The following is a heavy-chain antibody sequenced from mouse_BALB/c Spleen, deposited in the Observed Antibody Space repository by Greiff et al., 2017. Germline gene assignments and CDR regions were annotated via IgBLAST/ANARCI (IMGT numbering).Heavy chain of an antibody. CDR1: GFSLTGYG. Sequence: QVQLQQSGPGLVAPSQSLSITCTVSGFSLTGYGVNWVRQPPGKGLEWLGMIWGDGSTDYNSALKSRLSISKDNSKSQVFLKMNSLQTDDTARYYCARAYGNYAYYYAMDYWGQGTSVTVSS. J-gene: IGHJ4*01. CDR3: ARAYGNYAYYYAMDY. D-gene: IGHD2-10*02. CDR2: IWGDGST. V-gene: IGHV2-6-7*01.